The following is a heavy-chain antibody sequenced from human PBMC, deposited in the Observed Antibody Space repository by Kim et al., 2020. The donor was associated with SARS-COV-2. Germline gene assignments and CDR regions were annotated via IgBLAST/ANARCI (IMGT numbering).Heavy chain of an antibody. CDR1: GYTSSNYG. J-gene: IGHJ4*02. CDR3: ATTFSFSNSWYYFDY. V-gene: IGHV1-18*03. D-gene: IGHD6-13*01. Sequence: ASVKVSCKVSGYTSSNYGISWVRQAPGQGLEWMGWINTLSLHTNSVDKFQDRVTMTTVPSTNTVSMELRSLTSDDMAVYYCATTFSFSNSWYYFDYWGQGTLVTVSS. CDR2: INTLSLHT.